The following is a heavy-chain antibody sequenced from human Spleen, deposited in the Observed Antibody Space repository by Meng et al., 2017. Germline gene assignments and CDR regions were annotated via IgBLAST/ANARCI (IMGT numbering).Heavy chain of an antibody. D-gene: IGHD6-19*01. J-gene: IGHJ5*02. CDR1: GGSISTSGYY. CDR2: IGHSGFT. Sequence: QPQLQESGPGLVKPSEALSLTFRVSGGSISTSGYYWGWIRQPPGKGLEWIGSIGHSGFTYYTPSLKSRVTVSIDTSRNQFSLWLTSVTAADTAVYYCVRSSGWVKTGFDPWGQGTLVTVSS. CDR3: VRSSGWVKTGFDP. V-gene: IGHV4-39*01.